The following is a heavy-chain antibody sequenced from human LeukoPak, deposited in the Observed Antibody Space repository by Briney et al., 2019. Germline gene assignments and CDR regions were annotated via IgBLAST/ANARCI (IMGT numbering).Heavy chain of an antibody. J-gene: IGHJ4*02. CDR3: ARGSRMSGVRGGTFDY. D-gene: IGHD3-10*01. CDR2: MNPNSGNT. CDR1: GYTFTSYD. Sequence: PGASVKVSCKASGYTFTSYDINWVRQATGQGLEWMGWMNPNSGNTGYAQKFQGRVTMTRNTSITTAYMELSSLRSEDTAVYYCARGSRMSGVRGGTFDYWGQGSLVTVSS. V-gene: IGHV1-8*01.